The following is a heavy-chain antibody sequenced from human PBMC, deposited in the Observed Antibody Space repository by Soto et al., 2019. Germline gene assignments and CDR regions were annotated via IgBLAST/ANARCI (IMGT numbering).Heavy chain of an antibody. CDR1: GYTFTNYG. J-gene: IGHJ4*02. CDR2: ISCNNGDA. Sequence: VQLVQTGAEVKEPGASVKVSCKASGYTFTNYGISWVRQAPGQGLEWMGWISCNNGDANYVQSLRGRVTMTTDTSTSSVYMELRSLRADDTAVYYCARDGDGSGRHYEYWGQGTLVTVSS. D-gene: IGHD3-10*01. CDR3: ARDGDGSGRHYEY. V-gene: IGHV1-18*01.